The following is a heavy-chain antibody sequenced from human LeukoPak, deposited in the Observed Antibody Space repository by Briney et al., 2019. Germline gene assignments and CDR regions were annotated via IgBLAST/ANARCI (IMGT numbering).Heavy chain of an antibody. CDR2: TNRDGSEK. D-gene: IGHD2-2*01. CDR1: EFTFTNFW. V-gene: IGHV3-7*01. CDR3: ARDSASCRGCAFDI. J-gene: IGHJ3*02. Sequence: GGSLRLSCAASEFTFTNFWMSWVRQAPGKGLEWVANTNRDGSEKYYVDSVKGRVTISRDNAMNFLYLQLNSLRVDDTAVYYCARDSASCRGCAFDIWGQGTVVTVSS.